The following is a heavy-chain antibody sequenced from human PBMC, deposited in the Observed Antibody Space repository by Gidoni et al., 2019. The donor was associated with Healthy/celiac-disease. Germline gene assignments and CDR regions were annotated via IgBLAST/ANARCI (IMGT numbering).Heavy chain of an antibody. V-gene: IGHV1-69*02. CDR3: ARILTGYYMDYYGMDV. D-gene: IGHD3-9*01. CDR1: GGTFSSYN. J-gene: IGHJ6*02. Sequence: QVQLVQSGAEVQQPGSSVKVSCKASGGTFSSYNISWVRQAPGHGLAWMGRIITILGIANDAQKFQGRVTITADKSTSTAYMELSSLRSEDTAVYYCARILTGYYMDYYGMDVWGQGTTVTVSS. CDR2: IITILGIA.